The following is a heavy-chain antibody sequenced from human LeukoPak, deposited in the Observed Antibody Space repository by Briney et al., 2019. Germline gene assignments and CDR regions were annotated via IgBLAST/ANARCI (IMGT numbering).Heavy chain of an antibody. V-gene: IGHV3-15*07. D-gene: IGHD1-26*01. CDR2: IKSKPDSGTT. CDR1: GFTFSNAW. J-gene: IGHJ3*01. CDR3: VGEGVNSPDDTLDV. Sequence: GGSLRLSCAGYGFTFSNAWMNWVRHAPGKGLEWVGRIKSKPDSGTTDYPAPVKGRFTISRDDSKSTLYLQMNSLRPEDTAVYYCVGEGVNSPDDTLDVWGQGTVVTVSS.